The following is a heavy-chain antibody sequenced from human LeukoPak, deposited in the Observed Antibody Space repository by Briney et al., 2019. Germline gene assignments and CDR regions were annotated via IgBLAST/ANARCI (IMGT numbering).Heavy chain of an antibody. V-gene: IGHV1-2*06. J-gene: IGHJ4*02. CDR1: GYIFTDYF. CDR2: VNPKNGDT. Sequence: GASVKVSCTASGYIFTDYFIHWVRQAPGQGPEWVGRVNPKNGDTYYAQTFQGRVTVTGATSISTAYMDLTTLRSDDTAIYYCSRDLSATAYWELDYWGQGTLVTVSS. CDR3: SRDLSATAYWELDY. D-gene: IGHD3-10*01.